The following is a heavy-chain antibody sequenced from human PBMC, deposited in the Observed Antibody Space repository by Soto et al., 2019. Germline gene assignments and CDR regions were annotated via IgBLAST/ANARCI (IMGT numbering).Heavy chain of an antibody. J-gene: IGHJ6*02. CDR3: ASVVVPQDYYYGMDV. D-gene: IGHD2-2*01. CDR1: AYTFTTYG. Sequence: ASVEVSCKXSAYTFTTYGIIWVRQAPGQGLEWMGWISAYNGNTNYAQKLQGRVTMTTDTSTSTAYMELRSLRSDDTAVYYCASVVVPQDYYYGMDVWGQGTTVTVSS. CDR2: ISAYNGNT. V-gene: IGHV1-18*04.